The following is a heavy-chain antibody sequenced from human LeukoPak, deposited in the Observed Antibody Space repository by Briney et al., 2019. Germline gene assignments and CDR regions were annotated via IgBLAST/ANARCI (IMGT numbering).Heavy chain of an antibody. J-gene: IGHJ6*02. CDR1: GFTFSDYY. CDR3: ARDHRPGMVRGVYYYYYGMDV. Sequence: PGGSLRLSCAASGFTFSDYYMSWIRQAPGKGLEWVSYISSSGSTIYYADSVKGRFTISRDNAKNSLYLQMNSLRAEDTAVYYCARDHRPGMVRGVYYYYYGMDVWGQGTTVTVSS. CDR2: ISSSGSTI. V-gene: IGHV3-11*04. D-gene: IGHD3-10*01.